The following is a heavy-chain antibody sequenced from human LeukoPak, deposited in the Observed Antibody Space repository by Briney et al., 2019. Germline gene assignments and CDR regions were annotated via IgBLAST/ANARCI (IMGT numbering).Heavy chain of an antibody. Sequence: SVTVSCTASGGTFSTYAISWVRQAPGQGLEWMGGIIPIFGTANYAQKFQGRVTITADESTSTAYMELSSLRSEDTAVYYCARDGLEYSSSSDYWGQGTLVTVSS. CDR2: IIPIFGTA. D-gene: IGHD6-6*01. J-gene: IGHJ4*02. CDR1: GGTFSTYA. V-gene: IGHV1-69*13. CDR3: ARDGLEYSSSSDY.